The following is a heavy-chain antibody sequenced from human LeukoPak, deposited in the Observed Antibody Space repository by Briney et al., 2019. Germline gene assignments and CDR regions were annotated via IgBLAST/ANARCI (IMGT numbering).Heavy chain of an antibody. CDR2: IYHSGST. Sequence: SGTLSLTCAVSGGSISSSNWRSWVRQPPGKGLEWIGEIYHSGSTNYNPSLKSRVTISVDKSKNQFSLKLSSVTAADTAVYYCARVSYDILTGYYRTVGYFDYWGQGTLVTVSS. J-gene: IGHJ4*02. V-gene: IGHV4-4*02. D-gene: IGHD3-9*01. CDR1: GGSISSSNW. CDR3: ARVSYDILTGYYRTVGYFDY.